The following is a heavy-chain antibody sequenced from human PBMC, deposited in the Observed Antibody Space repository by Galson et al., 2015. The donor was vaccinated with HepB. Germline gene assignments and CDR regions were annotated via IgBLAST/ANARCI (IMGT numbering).Heavy chain of an antibody. CDR2: ISSSGDTT. J-gene: IGHJ4*02. CDR3: ANPYSEDY. V-gene: IGHV3-23*01. CDR1: GFTFSSSV. Sequence: SLRLSCAASGFTFSSSVMSWVRQAPGKGLEWVSVISSSGDTTYYADSVKGRFTISRANSKNTLYLQMSSLRAEDTALYYCANPYSEDYWGQGTLVTVSS. D-gene: IGHD4-11*01.